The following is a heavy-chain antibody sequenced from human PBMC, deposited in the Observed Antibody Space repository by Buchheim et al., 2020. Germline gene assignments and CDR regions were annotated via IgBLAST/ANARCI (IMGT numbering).Heavy chain of an antibody. CDR3: ATLPFSDYAGH. J-gene: IGHJ4*02. CDR2: IRGDGSEI. CDR1: GLTFSTYW. D-gene: IGHD4-23*01. Sequence: EVHLVESGGGLVQPGGSLRLSCAVSGLTFSTYWIHWVRQAPGKGLVWVSRIRGDGSEINYADSVKGRFTISRDSAKNTVYLQMNSPGVEDTAVYYCATLPFSDYAGHWGQGTL. V-gene: IGHV3-74*01.